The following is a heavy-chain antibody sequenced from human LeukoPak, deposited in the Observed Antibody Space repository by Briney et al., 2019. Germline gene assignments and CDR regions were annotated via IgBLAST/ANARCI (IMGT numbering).Heavy chain of an antibody. CDR1: STYD. D-gene: IGHD5-24*01. CDR2: IYYSGST. V-gene: IGHV4-39*01. J-gene: IGHJ4*02. CDR3: ARLRGATPFDY. Sequence: STYDMHWVRQPPGKGLEWIGSIYYSGSTYYNPSLKSRVTISVDTSKNQFSLKLSSVTAADTAVYYCARLRGATPFDYWGQGTLVTVSS.